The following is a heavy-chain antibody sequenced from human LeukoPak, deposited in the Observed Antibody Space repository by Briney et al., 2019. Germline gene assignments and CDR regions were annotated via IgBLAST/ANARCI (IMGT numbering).Heavy chain of an antibody. D-gene: IGHD3-3*01. Sequence: SETLSLTCTVSGGSISSGGYYWSWIRQHPGKGLEWIGYIYYSGSTYYNPSLKSRVTISVDTSKNQFSLKLSSVTAADTAVYYCARDQWSPVHYYYCGMDVWGQGTTVTVSS. V-gene: IGHV4-31*03. CDR1: GGSISSGGYY. CDR2: IYYSGST. J-gene: IGHJ6*02. CDR3: ARDQWSPVHYYYCGMDV.